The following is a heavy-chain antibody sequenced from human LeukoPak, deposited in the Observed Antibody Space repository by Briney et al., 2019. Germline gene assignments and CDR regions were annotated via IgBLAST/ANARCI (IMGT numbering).Heavy chain of an antibody. Sequence: GGSLRLSCAASGFTFDNYAMSWVRQAPGKGLEWVSTISGGGGSTYYADSVKGRFTISRDNSKNTLYLQMNSLRAEDTAVYYCARRAGAYSHPYDYWGQGTLVTVSS. CDR1: GFTFDNYA. CDR3: ARRAGAYSHPYDY. V-gene: IGHV3-23*01. D-gene: IGHD4/OR15-4a*01. J-gene: IGHJ4*02. CDR2: ISGGGGST.